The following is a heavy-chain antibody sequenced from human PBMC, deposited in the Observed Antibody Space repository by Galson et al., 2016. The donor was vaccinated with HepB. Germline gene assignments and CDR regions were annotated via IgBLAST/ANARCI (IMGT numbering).Heavy chain of an antibody. D-gene: IGHD3-10*01. CDR2: INAGNGNK. CDR3: ARDLHPTEQLLWFGELLKY. V-gene: IGHV1-3*01. Sequence: SVKVSCKASGYTFSTYAMHWVRQAPGQRLEWMGWINAGNGNKKYSQKFQGRVTITRDTSASTAYMELSSLRSEDTAVYYCARDLHPTEQLLWFGELLKYWGQGTLVTVSS. J-gene: IGHJ4*02. CDR1: GYTFSTYA.